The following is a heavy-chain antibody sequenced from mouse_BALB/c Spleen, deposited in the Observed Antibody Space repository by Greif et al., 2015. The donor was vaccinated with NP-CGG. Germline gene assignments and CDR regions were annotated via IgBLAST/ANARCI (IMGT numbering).Heavy chain of an antibody. CDR3: GRWGDYDGGYYFDY. J-gene: IGHJ2*01. D-gene: IGHD2-4*01. CDR1: GYSFTGYF. V-gene: IGHV1-37*01. Sequence: EVMLVESGPELVKPGASVKISCKASGYSFTGYFMNWVKQSHGKSLEWIGRINPYNGDTFYNQKFKGKATLTVDKSSSTAHMELLSLTSEDSAVYYCGRWGDYDGGYYFDYWGQGTTLTVSS. CDR2: INPYNGDT.